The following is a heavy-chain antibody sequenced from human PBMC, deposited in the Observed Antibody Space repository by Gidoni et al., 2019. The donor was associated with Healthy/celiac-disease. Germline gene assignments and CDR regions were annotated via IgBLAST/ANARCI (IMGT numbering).Heavy chain of an antibody. J-gene: IGHJ4*02. CDR3: VRVSRDFGVLTID. CDR2: MYYSGSH. Sequence: QLQLQESGPGLVKPSETLSLMCSVSGGTMTTSGHYVGWIRQPPGKGLEWIGSMYYSGSHYYSPSRESRVTISVDMSKSHFSLKLTSVTAADTAVYYCVRVSRDFGVLTIDWGQGTLVTVSS. V-gene: IGHV4-39*07. CDR1: GGTMTTSGHY. D-gene: IGHD3-3*01.